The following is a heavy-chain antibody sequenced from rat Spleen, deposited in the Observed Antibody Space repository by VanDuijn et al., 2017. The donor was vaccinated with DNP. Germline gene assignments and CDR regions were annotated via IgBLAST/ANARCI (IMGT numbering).Heavy chain of an antibody. CDR2: ITANSGGT. D-gene: IGHD1-6*01. J-gene: IGHJ1*01. V-gene: IGHV5-22*01. CDR3: ARWGYTTNYYSKWYFDL. CDR1: GFTFSDYP. Sequence: EVQLVESGGGLVQPGGSLKLSCAASGFTFSDYPMTWIRQVPGKGLEWVASITANSGGTYYPDSVKGRFTISRDNAENTLYLQMNSVRSEDMATYYCARWGYTTNYYSKWYFDLWGPGTMVTVSS.